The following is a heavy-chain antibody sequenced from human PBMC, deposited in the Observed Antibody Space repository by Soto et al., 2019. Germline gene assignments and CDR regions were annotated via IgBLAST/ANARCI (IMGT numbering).Heavy chain of an antibody. CDR3: ARSTNTVTTSYWFDP. D-gene: IGHD4-17*01. J-gene: IGHJ5*02. Sequence: SVKVSCKASGGTFSSYAISWVRQAPGQGLEWMGGIIPIFGTANYAQKFQGRVTITADESTSTAYMELSSLRSEDTAVYYCARSTNTVTTSYWFDPWGQGTLVTVSS. CDR2: IIPIFGTA. CDR1: GGTFSSYA. V-gene: IGHV1-69*13.